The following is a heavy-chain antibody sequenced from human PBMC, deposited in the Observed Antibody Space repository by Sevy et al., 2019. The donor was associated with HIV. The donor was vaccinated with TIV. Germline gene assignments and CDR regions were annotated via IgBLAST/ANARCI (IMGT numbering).Heavy chain of an antibody. D-gene: IGHD6-19*01. CDR1: GFTYSSYG. J-gene: IGHJ4*02. V-gene: IGHV3-33*01. Sequence: GGSLRLSCAASGFTYSSYGMHWVRQAPGKGLEWVAVIWYDGSNKDYADSVKGRFTISRDNSKNTLYVQMNSLRAEDTAVYYCARESIGVAGIWYYFDYWGQGTLVTVSS. CDR2: IWYDGSNK. CDR3: ARESIGVAGIWYYFDY.